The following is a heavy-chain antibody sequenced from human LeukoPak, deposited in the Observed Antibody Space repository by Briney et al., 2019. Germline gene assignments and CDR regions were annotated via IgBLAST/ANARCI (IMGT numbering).Heavy chain of an antibody. CDR1: GCTLSNSP. J-gene: IGHJ4*02. CDR2: IDYDSSHI. Sequence: GGSQGVSCGACGCTLSNSPMHWPRQVRGKGLEWVSYIDYDSSHIYYAASVRGRFTISRDNDRKSVYLQMNSLRVDDTAVYYCARDSLRYLRVGHYDYWGQRTLVAVSS. V-gene: IGHV3-21*01. D-gene: IGHD3-9*01. CDR3: ARDSLRYLRVGHYDY.